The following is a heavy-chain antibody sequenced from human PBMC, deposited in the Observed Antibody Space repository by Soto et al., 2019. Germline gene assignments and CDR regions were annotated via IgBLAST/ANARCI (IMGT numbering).Heavy chain of an antibody. V-gene: IGHV1-2*02. J-gene: IGHJ4*02. CDR2: INPKSGGT. Sequence: ASVKVSCKASGYTFTVYYMHWVRQAPGQGLEWMGWINPKSGGTMYPQKFQGRVTMTWDTSISTAYMALTRPRSDDTAVYYRARARAKGGGSAGFDYWGQGTLVTVSS. D-gene: IGHD1-26*01. CDR3: ARARAKGGGSAGFDY. CDR1: GYTFTVYY.